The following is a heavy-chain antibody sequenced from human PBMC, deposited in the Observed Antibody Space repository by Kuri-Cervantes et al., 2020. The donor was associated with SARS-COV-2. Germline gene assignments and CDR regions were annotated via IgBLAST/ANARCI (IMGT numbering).Heavy chain of an antibody. Sequence: GESLKISCGASGFTFSSCAMNWVRQAPGKGLEWVSIISGSGGSTYYADSVKGRFTISRDNSKNTLYLQMNSLRAEDTAVYYCAKVFYCTNGVCYRVSTQYYFDCWGQGTLVTVSS. CDR3: AKVFYCTNGVCYRVSTQYYFDC. CDR2: ISGSGGST. CDR1: GFTFSSCA. V-gene: IGHV3-23*01. D-gene: IGHD2-8*01. J-gene: IGHJ4*02.